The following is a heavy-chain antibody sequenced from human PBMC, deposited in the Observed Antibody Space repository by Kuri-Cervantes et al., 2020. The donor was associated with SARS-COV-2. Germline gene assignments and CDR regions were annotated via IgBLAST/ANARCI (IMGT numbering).Heavy chain of an antibody. CDR1: GYTFTSYG. J-gene: IGHJ5*02. CDR2: ISAYNGNT. Sequence: ASVKVSCKASGYTFTSYGISWVRQAPGQGLEWMGWISAYNGNTNYAQKLQGRVTMTTDTSTSTAYMELRSLRSDDTAVYYCARDRVTPSSWTHYYDGSGYDPWGQGTLVTVSS. D-gene: IGHD3-22*01. CDR3: ARDRVTPSSWTHYYDGSGYDP. V-gene: IGHV1-18*04.